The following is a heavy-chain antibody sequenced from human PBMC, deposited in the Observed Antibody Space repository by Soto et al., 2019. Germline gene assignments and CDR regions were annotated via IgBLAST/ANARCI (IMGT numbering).Heavy chain of an antibody. CDR2: IHSDGSST. D-gene: IGHD1-26*01. V-gene: IGHV3-74*01. Sequence: EVQLVESGGGLVRPGGSLRLSCAASGFTFSYYWMHWVRQAPGKGLVWVSRIHSDGSSTTYADFVKGRFIISRDNARKTVDLQMNSVRVEATAVYYCARGDRGAFDLWGQGTVVTVSS. J-gene: IGHJ3*01. CDR1: GFTFSYYW. CDR3: ARGDRGAFDL.